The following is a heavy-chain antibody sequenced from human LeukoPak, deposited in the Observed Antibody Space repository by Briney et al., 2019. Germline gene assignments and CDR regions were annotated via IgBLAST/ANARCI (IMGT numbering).Heavy chain of an antibody. D-gene: IGHD2-2*01. Sequence: GASVKVSCKASGYTFTGYYMHWVRQAPGQGLEWMGRIIPILGIANYAQKFQGRVTITADKSTSTAYMELSSLRSEDTAVYYCARSCSSTSCKGQAFDIWGQGTMVTVSS. J-gene: IGHJ3*02. CDR3: ARSCSSTSCKGQAFDI. V-gene: IGHV1-69*02. CDR1: GYTFTGYY. CDR2: IIPILGIA.